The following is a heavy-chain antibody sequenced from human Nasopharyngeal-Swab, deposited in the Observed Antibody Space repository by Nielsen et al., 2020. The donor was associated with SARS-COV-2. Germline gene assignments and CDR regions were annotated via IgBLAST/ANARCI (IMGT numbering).Heavy chain of an antibody. Sequence: ASVKVSCKVSGYTLTDLSMHWVRQAPGKGLEWMGGFDPEDGETIYAQKFQGRVTMTEDTSTDTAYMELSSLRSEDTAVYYCATGPVLRYFDWFDPWAREPWSPSPQ. CDR1: GYTLTDLS. V-gene: IGHV1-24*01. CDR3: ATGPVLRYFDWFDP. CDR2: FDPEDGET. D-gene: IGHD3-9*01. J-gene: IGHJ5*02.